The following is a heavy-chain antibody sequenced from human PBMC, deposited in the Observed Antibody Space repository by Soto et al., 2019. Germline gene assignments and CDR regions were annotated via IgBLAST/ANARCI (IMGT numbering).Heavy chain of an antibody. Sequence: QVQLQESGPGLVKPSQTLSLTCTVSGGSISSGGYYWSWIRQHPGKGLEWIGYIYYSGSPYYNPSLKSRVTISVDTSKNQFSLKLSSVTAADTAVYYCARDRSGITMVRGTAVSDYYYYGMDVWGQGTTVTVSS. D-gene: IGHD3-10*01. CDR2: IYYSGSP. V-gene: IGHV4-31*03. CDR3: ARDRSGITMVRGTAVSDYYYYGMDV. CDR1: GGSISSGGYY. J-gene: IGHJ6*02.